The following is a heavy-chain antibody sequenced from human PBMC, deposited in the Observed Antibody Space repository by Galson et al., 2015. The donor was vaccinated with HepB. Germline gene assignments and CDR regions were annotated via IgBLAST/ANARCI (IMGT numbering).Heavy chain of an antibody. Sequence: SLRLSCAASGFTFSSYDMHWVRQAPGKGLEWVAVISYDGSNKYYADSVKGRFTISRDNSKNTLYLQMNSLRAEDTAVYYCAKPHPAYYYDSSGYPDYWGQGTLVTVSS. V-gene: IGHV3-30*18. CDR3: AKPHPAYYYDSSGYPDY. D-gene: IGHD3-22*01. J-gene: IGHJ4*02. CDR2: ISYDGSNK. CDR1: GFTFSSYD.